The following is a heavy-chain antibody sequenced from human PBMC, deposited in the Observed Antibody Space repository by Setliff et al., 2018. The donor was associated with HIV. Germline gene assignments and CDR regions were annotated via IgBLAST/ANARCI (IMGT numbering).Heavy chain of an antibody. V-gene: IGHV3-7*03. CDR2: IKQGGSEK. J-gene: IGHJ3*02. CDR1: GFTFRSYA. D-gene: IGHD6-6*01. CDR3: ARIYRSSWPFDACDI. Sequence: GGSLRLSCAASGFTFRSYAMSWIRQAPGKGLEWVANIKQGGSEKYYVDSVRGRFTVSRDNARNSLYLQMNSLRAEDTAIYYCARIYRSSWPFDACDIWGQGTMVTVSS.